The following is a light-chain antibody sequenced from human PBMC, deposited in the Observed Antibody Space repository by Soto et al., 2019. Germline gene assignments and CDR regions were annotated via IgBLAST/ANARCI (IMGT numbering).Light chain of an antibody. CDR1: NSDVGGYNY. CDR2: EVS. CDR3: SSYTSISTLYV. Sequence: ALAQPASVSGSPGQSITISCTGTNSDVGGYNYVSWYQQHPGKAPELMIYEVSHRPSGVSNRFSGSKSDNTASLTISGLQAEDEADYYCSSYTSISTLYVFGTGTKVTVL. V-gene: IGLV2-14*01. J-gene: IGLJ1*01.